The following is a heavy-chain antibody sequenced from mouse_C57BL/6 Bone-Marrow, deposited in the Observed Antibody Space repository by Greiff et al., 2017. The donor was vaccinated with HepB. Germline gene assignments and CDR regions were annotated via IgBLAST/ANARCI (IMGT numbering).Heavy chain of an antibody. CDR2: IYPGGGYT. CDR3: ARRIYYGNYIFAY. CDR1: GYTFTNYW. V-gene: IGHV1-63*01. J-gene: IGHJ3*01. D-gene: IGHD2-1*01. Sequence: QVQLQQSGAELVRPGTSVKMSCKASGYTFTNYWIGWAKQRPGHGLEWIGDIYPGGGYTNYNEKFKGKATLTADKSSSTAYMQFSSLTSEDSAIYYCARRIYYGNYIFAYWGQGTLVTVSA.